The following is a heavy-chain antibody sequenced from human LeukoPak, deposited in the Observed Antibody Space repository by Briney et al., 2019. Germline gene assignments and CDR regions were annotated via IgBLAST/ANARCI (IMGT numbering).Heavy chain of an antibody. Sequence: ASVKVSCKASGGTFSSYAISWVRQAPGQGLEWMGRIIPIFGIANYAQKFQGRVTITADKSTSTAYMELSSLRSEDTAVYYCARLLSCGGDCYSHAFDIWGQGTMVTVSS. J-gene: IGHJ3*02. CDR2: IIPIFGIA. D-gene: IGHD2-21*02. V-gene: IGHV1-69*04. CDR3: ARLLSCGGDCYSHAFDI. CDR1: GGTFSSYA.